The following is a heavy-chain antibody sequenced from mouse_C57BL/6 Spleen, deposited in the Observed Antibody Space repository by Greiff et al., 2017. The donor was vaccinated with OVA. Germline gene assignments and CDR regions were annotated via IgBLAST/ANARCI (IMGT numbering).Heavy chain of an antibody. Sequence: EVQLQESGPGLVKPSQSLSLTCSVTGYSITSGYYWNWIRQFPGNKLEWMGYISYDGSNNYNPSLKNRISITRDTSKNQFFLKLNSVTTEDTATYYCARLYYGSSHWYFDVWGTGTTVTVSS. J-gene: IGHJ1*03. D-gene: IGHD1-1*01. CDR2: ISYDGSN. CDR1: GYSITSGYY. CDR3: ARLYYGSSHWYFDV. V-gene: IGHV3-6*01.